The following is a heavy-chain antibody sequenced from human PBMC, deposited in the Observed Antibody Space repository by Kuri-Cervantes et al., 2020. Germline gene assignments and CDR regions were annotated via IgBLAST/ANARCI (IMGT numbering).Heavy chain of an antibody. V-gene: IGHV3-9*01. J-gene: IGHJ6*02. CDR1: GFTFDDYA. D-gene: IGHD1-26*01. Sequence: LSLTCAASGFTFDDYAMHWVRQAPGKGLEWVSGISWNSGSIGYADSVKGRFTISRDNAKNSLYLQMNSLRAEDTAVYYCARGDPVHFGGSYGYYYYGMDVWGQGTTVTVSS. CDR2: ISWNSGSI. CDR3: ARGDPVHFGGSYGYYYYGMDV.